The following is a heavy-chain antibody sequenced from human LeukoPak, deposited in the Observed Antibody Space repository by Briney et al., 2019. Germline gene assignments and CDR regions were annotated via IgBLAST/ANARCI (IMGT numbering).Heavy chain of an antibody. V-gene: IGHV3-33*01. J-gene: IGHJ4*02. D-gene: IGHD3-22*01. CDR1: GFTFSTYA. CDR2: IWYDGNNE. Sequence: GGSLRLSCGASGFTFSTYAMHWVRQAPGKGLEWVALIWYDGNNEYYADSVKGRFTISRDTSKNTLYLQMNSLRAEDTAVYYCATYYDSSGYYRFDYWGQGTLVTVSS. CDR3: ATYYDSSGYYRFDY.